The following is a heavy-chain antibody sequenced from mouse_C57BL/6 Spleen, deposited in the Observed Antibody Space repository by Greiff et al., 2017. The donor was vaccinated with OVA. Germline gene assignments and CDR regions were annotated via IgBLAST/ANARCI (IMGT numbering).Heavy chain of an antibody. CDR3: ARVHYSNYGYAMDY. D-gene: IGHD2-5*01. Sequence: VQLQQSGPELVKPGASVKISCKASGYTFTDYYMNWVKQSHGKSLEWIGDINPNNGGTSYNQKFKGKATLTVDKSSSTAYMELRSLTSEDSAVYYCARVHYSNYGYAMDYWGQGTSVTVSS. CDR2: INPNNGGT. J-gene: IGHJ4*01. V-gene: IGHV1-26*01. CDR1: GYTFTDYY.